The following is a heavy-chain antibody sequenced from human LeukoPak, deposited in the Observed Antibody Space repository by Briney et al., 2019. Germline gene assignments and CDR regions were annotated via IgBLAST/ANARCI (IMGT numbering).Heavy chain of an antibody. J-gene: IGHJ3*02. CDR2: ISSSSSTI. D-gene: IGHD2-21*02. Sequence: GGSLRLSCAASGFTFSSYSMNWVRQAPGKGLEWVSYISSSSSTIYYADSVKGRFTISRDNAKNSLYLQMNSLRAEDTAVYYCARRRGLVVVTASDAFDIWGQGTMVTVSS. V-gene: IGHV3-48*04. CDR3: ARRRGLVVVTASDAFDI. CDR1: GFTFSSYS.